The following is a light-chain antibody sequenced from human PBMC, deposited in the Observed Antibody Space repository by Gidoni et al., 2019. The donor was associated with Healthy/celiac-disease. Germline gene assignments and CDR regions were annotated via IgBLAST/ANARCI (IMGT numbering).Light chain of an antibody. CDR1: QSVSSN. V-gene: IGKV3-15*01. CDR2: GAS. CDR3: QQYNNWPPWT. J-gene: IGKJ1*01. Sequence: IVMTQSPATLSASPGERATLSCRASQSVSSNLAWYQQKPGQAPRLLIYGASTRATGIPARFSGSGSGTEFTLTISSLQSEDFAVYYCQQYNNWPPWTFGQGTKVEIK.